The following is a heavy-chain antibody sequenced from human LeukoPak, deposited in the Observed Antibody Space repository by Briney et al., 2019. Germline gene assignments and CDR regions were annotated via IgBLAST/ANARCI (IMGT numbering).Heavy chain of an antibody. CDR3: ARAVAGYFDY. J-gene: IGHJ4*02. D-gene: IGHD6-19*01. CDR1: GGSISSYY. CDR2: IYYSGST. Sequence: SETLSLTCTVSGGSISSYYWSWIRQPPGKGLEWIGYIYYSGSTNYNPSLKSRVTISVDTSKNQFSLKLGSVTAADTAVYYCARAVAGYFDYWGQGTLVTVSS. V-gene: IGHV4-59*01.